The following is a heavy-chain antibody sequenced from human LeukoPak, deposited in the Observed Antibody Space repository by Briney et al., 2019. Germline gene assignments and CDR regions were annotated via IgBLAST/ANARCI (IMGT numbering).Heavy chain of an antibody. V-gene: IGHV1-46*01. CDR3: ARNWIGDSSGYAPFDY. Sequence: ASVKDSCKASGYTFTSYYMHWVRQAPGQGLEWMGIINPSGGSTSYAQKFQGRVTMTRDTSTSTVYMELSSLRSEDTAVYYCARNWIGDSSGYAPFDYWGQGTLLTVSS. CDR2: INPSGGST. CDR1: GYTFTSYY. D-gene: IGHD3-22*01. J-gene: IGHJ4*02.